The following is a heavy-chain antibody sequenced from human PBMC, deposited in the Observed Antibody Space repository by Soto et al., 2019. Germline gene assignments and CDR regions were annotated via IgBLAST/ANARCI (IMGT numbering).Heavy chain of an antibody. CDR1: GASINNSDYY. CDR2: VYYSGTT. V-gene: IGHV4-30-4*01. CDR3: ARMSYFYDKWYFDL. J-gene: IGHJ2*01. D-gene: IGHD3-22*01. Sequence: SETLSLTCTVSGASINNSDYYRSWIRQTPGKGLEWIGYVYYSGTTDYIPSLKSRLSMSIDKSQNQFTLKLNSVTAADTATYYCARMSYFYDKWYFDLWGRGTLVTVSS.